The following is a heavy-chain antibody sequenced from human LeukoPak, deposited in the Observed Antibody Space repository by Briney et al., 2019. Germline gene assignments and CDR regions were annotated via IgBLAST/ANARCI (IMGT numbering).Heavy chain of an antibody. CDR3: ARGRGYYHYYYMDV. J-gene: IGHJ6*03. D-gene: IGHD3-3*01. CDR1: GGSFSGYY. CDR2: INHSGST. Sequence: SETLSLTYAVYGGSFSGYYWSWIRQPPGKGLEWIGEINHSGSTNYNPSLKSRVTISVDTSKNQFSLKLSSVTAADTAVYYCARGRGYYHYYYMDVWGKGTTVTVSS. V-gene: IGHV4-34*01.